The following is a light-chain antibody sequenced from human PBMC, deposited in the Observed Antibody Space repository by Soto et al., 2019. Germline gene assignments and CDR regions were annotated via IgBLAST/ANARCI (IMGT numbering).Light chain of an antibody. CDR3: QHYGNSPPSVT. CDR1: QSVNSN. V-gene: IGKV3-15*01. Sequence: EMGMTQSPATLSVSPGERATLSCRAGQSVNSNLAWYQQKPGQAPRLLIYGASTRATGIPARFSGSGSGTEFTLTISRLEPEDFAVYYCQHYGNSPPSVTFGPGTKVDIK. CDR2: GAS. J-gene: IGKJ3*01.